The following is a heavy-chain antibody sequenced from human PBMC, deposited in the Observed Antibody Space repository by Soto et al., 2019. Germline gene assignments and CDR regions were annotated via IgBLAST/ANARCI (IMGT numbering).Heavy chain of an antibody. V-gene: IGHV3-7*03. CDR1: GFTFSSYW. Sequence: LRLSCAASGFTFSSYWMSWVRQAPGKGLEWVANIKQDGSEKYYVDSVKGRFTISRDNAKNSLYLQMNSLRAEDTAVYYCARDLQGITIFGAPKGGMDVWGQGTTVTVSS. D-gene: IGHD3-3*01. CDR2: IKQDGSEK. CDR3: ARDLQGITIFGAPKGGMDV. J-gene: IGHJ6*02.